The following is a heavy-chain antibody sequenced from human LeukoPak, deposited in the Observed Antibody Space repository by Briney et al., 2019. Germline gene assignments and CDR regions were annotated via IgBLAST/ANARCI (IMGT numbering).Heavy chain of an antibody. CDR3: ANFIGYCSGGSCYRGALGY. J-gene: IGHJ4*02. D-gene: IGHD2-15*01. CDR2: IYYSGST. Sequence: SETLSLTCTVSGGSISSYYWSWIRQPPGKGLEWIGYIYYSGSTNYNPSPKSRVTISVDTSKNQFSLKLSSVTAADTAAYYCANFIGYCSGGSCYRGALGYWGQGTLVTVSS. CDR1: GGSISSYY. V-gene: IGHV4-59*01.